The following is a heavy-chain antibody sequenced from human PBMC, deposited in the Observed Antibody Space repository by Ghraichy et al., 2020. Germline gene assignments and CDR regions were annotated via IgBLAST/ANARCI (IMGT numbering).Heavy chain of an antibody. CDR3: AKALLEWSATHEY. D-gene: IGHD3-3*01. CDR1: GFSFSSYA. J-gene: IGHJ4*02. Sequence: GGSLRLSCAASGFSFSSYAMSWVRQAPGKGLEWVSVITGSGGSTYYADSVKGRFTISRDNSKNTLYLQLNGLRVEDTAVFYCAKALLEWSATHEYWGQGT. V-gene: IGHV3-23*01. CDR2: ITGSGGST.